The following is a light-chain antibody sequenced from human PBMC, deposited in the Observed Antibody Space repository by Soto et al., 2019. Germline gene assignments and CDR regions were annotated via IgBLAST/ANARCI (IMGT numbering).Light chain of an antibody. V-gene: IGLV2-8*01. J-gene: IGLJ1*01. CDR3: SSYAGSSNPV. CDR1: SSDVGGYNY. CDR2: EVS. Sequence: QSALTQPPSASGSPGQSVTISCTGTSSDVGGYNYVSWYQQHPGKAPKPAIYEVSKRPSGVPDRFSGSKSGNTASLTVSGLQAEDEADYYCSSYAGSSNPVFGTGTKVTVL.